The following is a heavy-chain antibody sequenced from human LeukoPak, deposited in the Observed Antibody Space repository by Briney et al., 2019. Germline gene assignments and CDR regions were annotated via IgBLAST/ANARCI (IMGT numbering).Heavy chain of an antibody. Sequence: GGSLRLSCAASGYTFTGYYMHWVRQAPGQGLEWMGWINPNSGGTNYAQKFQGRVTMTRDTSISTAYMELSRLRSDDTAVYYCARTYSKGDYYYYMDVWGKGTTVTVSS. D-gene: IGHD4-11*01. CDR1: GYTFTGYY. J-gene: IGHJ6*03. CDR2: INPNSGGT. CDR3: ARTYSKGDYYYYMDV. V-gene: IGHV1-2*02.